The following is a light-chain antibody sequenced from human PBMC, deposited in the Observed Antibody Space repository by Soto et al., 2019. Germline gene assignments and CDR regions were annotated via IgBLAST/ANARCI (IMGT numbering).Light chain of an antibody. CDR1: SSDVGGYNY. CDR3: SSYVGSNKVV. J-gene: IGLJ2*01. Sequence: ALTQPPSASGSPGQSVTISCTGTSSDVGGYNYVSWYQQHPGKAPKLMIYEVSKRPSGVPDRFSGSKSGNSASLTVSGLQAEDEADYYCSSYVGSNKVVFGGGTKVTVL. CDR2: EVS. V-gene: IGLV2-8*01.